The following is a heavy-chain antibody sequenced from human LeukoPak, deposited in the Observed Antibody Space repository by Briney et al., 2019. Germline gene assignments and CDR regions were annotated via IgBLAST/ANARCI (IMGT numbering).Heavy chain of an antibody. D-gene: IGHD2-8*01. V-gene: IGHV1-46*01. CDR3: AKGYCTNGVCIVGGFDP. Sequence: ASVKVSCKASGYTFTSYYMHWVRQAPGQGLEWMGIINPSGGSTSYAQKFQGRVTMTRDTSTSTVYMELSSLRSDDTAVYYCAKGYCTNGVCIVGGFDPWGQGTLVTVSS. CDR1: GYTFTSYY. CDR2: INPSGGST. J-gene: IGHJ5*02.